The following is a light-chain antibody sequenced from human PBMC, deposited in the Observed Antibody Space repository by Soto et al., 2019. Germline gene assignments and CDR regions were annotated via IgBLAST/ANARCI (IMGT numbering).Light chain of an antibody. CDR3: QQSYTTPRT. CDR2: AAS. V-gene: IGKV1-39*01. Sequence: DIQMTQSPSSLSASVVDRVTITCLASQSIADYLNWYQQKPGRAPKLLIYAASSLKSGVPSRFSGSGSGTDFTLTISSLRPEDVATYYCQQSYTTPRTFGQGTKV. J-gene: IGKJ1*01. CDR1: QSIADY.